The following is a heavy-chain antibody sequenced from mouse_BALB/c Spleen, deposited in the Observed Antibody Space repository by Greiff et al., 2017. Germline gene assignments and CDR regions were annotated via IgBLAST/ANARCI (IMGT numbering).Heavy chain of an antibody. CDR3: ARDYYGYVNYAMDY. CDR1: GYTFTSYW. Sequence: QVQLKQPGAELVKPGAPVKLSCKASGYTFTSYWMNWVKQRPGRGLEWIGRIDPSDSETHYNQKFKDKATLTVDKSSSTAYIQLSSLTSEDSAVYYCARDYYGYVNYAMDYWGQGTSVTVSS. CDR2: IDPSDSET. V-gene: IGHV1-69*02. J-gene: IGHJ4*01. D-gene: IGHD1-2*01.